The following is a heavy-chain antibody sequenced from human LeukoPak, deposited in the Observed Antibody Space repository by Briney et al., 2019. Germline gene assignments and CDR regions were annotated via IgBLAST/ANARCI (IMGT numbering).Heavy chain of an antibody. CDR1: GFTFSNAW. J-gene: IGHJ3*02. CDR3: TTDALLRDAFDI. V-gene: IGHV3-15*01. Sequence: PGGSLRLSCAASGFTFSNAWMSWVRQAPGKGMEWVGRIKSKTEGCTTDYAAPVKGRFTISRDDSKNTLYLQMNSLKTEDTAVYYCTTDALLRDAFDIWGQGTMVTVSS. D-gene: IGHD3-10*01. CDR2: IKSKTEGCTT.